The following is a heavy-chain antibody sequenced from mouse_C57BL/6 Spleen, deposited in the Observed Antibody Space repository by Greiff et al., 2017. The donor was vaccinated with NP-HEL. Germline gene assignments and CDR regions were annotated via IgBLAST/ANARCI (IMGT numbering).Heavy chain of an antibody. Sequence: EVMLVESGGDLVKPGGSLKLSCAASGFTFSSYGMSWVRQTPDKRLEWVATISSGGSYTYYPDSVKGRFTISRDNAKNTPYLQMSSLKSEDTAMYYCAREVFPGYYFDYWGQGTTLTVSS. V-gene: IGHV5-6*01. CDR1: GFTFSSYG. D-gene: IGHD2-14*01. CDR2: ISSGGSYT. CDR3: AREVFPGYYFDY. J-gene: IGHJ2*01.